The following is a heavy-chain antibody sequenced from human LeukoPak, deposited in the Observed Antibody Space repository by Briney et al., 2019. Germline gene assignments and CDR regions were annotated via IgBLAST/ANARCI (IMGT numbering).Heavy chain of an antibody. D-gene: IGHD3-22*01. Sequence: GGSLRLSCAASGFIVSGDFMSWVRQAPGKGLEWVSVIYSDGSTYYADSVKGRFTISRDNSKNTLDLQMTGLRAEDTAVYYCARDFRYYYDSSGCWGQGTLVTVSS. CDR1: GFIVSGDF. V-gene: IGHV3-53*01. J-gene: IGHJ4*02. CDR3: ARDFRYYYDSSGC. CDR2: IYSDGST.